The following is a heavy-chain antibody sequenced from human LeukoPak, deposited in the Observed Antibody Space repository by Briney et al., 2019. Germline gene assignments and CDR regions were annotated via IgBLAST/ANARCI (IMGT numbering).Heavy chain of an antibody. V-gene: IGHV1-8*01. D-gene: IGHD5-18*01. Sequence: GASVKVSCTASGYTFTSYDINWVRQATGQGLEWMGWMNPNSGNTGYAQKFQGRVTMTRNTSISTAYMELSSLRSENTAVYYCVIGYSYGEGYWGQGTLVTVSS. CDR3: VIGYSYGEGY. CDR2: MNPNSGNT. CDR1: GYTFTSYD. J-gene: IGHJ4*02.